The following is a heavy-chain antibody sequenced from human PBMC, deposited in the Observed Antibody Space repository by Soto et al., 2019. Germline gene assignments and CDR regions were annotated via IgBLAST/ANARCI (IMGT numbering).Heavy chain of an antibody. J-gene: IGHJ6*02. Sequence: QVHLRESGPGLVKPSETLSLTCTVSGASISGYYCGWIRQPPGQGLEWIGYISNSGSANLNPALRSRVSTSVDTSKNQFSLKLSSVTAADAAVYYCARQSYYYYGMDVWGQGTTVTVSS. CDR2: ISNSGSA. V-gene: IGHV4-59*08. CDR1: GASISGYY. CDR3: ARQSYYYYGMDV.